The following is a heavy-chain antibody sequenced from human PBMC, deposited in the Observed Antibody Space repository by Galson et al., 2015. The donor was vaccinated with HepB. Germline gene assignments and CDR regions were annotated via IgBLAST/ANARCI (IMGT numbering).Heavy chain of an antibody. Sequence: SLRLSCAASGFTFSSYWMHWVRQAPGKGLVWVSRINSDGSSTSYADSVKGRFTISRDNAKNTLYLQMNSLRAEDTAVYYCARDRQDVAVAGPPDYWGQGTLVTVSS. CDR2: INSDGSST. J-gene: IGHJ4*02. CDR3: ARDRQDVAVAGPPDY. CDR1: GFTFSSYW. V-gene: IGHV3-74*01. D-gene: IGHD6-19*01.